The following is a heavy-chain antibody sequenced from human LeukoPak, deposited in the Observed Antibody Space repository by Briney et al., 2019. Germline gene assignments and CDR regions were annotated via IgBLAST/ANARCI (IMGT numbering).Heavy chain of an antibody. CDR1: GFTFSSYS. D-gene: IGHD1-1*01. J-gene: IGHJ4*02. V-gene: IGHV3-48*01. Sequence: GSLRLSCAASGFTFSSYSMNWVRQAPGKGLEWVSYISSSSSTIYYADSVKGRFTISRDNAKNSLYLQMNSLRAEDTAVYYCARSEGYRGYYFDYWGQGTLVTVSS. CDR2: ISSSSSTI. CDR3: ARSEGYRGYYFDY.